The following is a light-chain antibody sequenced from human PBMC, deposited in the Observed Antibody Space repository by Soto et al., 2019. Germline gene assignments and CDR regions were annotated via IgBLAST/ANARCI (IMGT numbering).Light chain of an antibody. J-gene: IGKJ2*01. CDR1: QSISRS. Sequence: EIFLTQSPAILSVCRWETATLSWRASQSISRSLAWYQQKPGQAPRLLISDASTRATGIPARFSGSGSGTEFTLTISSLQSEDFALYYCHQYNSWPPGTFGQGTKVDIK. V-gene: IGKV3-15*01. CDR3: HQYNSWPPGT. CDR2: DAS.